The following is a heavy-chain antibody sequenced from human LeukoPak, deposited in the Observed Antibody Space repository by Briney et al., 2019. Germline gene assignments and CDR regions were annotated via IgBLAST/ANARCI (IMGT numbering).Heavy chain of an antibody. Sequence: GGSLRLSCAASGFTFSNYWMHWVRQAPGKGLVWVSRINSDARSTSYADSVKGRFTISRDNAKNTLYLQMNSLRAEDTAVYCCARNLLAAPSRDWFDPWGQGTLVTVSS. CDR3: ARNLLAAPSRDWFDP. CDR1: GFTFSNYW. CDR2: INSDARST. J-gene: IGHJ5*02. V-gene: IGHV3-74*01. D-gene: IGHD6-6*01.